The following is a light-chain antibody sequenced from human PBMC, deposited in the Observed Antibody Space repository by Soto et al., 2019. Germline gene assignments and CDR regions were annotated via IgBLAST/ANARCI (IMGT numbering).Light chain of an antibody. CDR3: AAWDDSLNGYV. J-gene: IGLJ1*01. V-gene: IGLV1-44*01. CDR1: TSNIGRNA. CDR2: TNN. Sequence: QSVLTQPPSASGTPGQRVTISCSGSTSNIGRNAVVWYQQLPGTAPKLLIFTNNQRPSGVPDRFSGSKSGTSASLAISGLQSEDEADYYCAAWDDSLNGYVFGTGTKVTVL.